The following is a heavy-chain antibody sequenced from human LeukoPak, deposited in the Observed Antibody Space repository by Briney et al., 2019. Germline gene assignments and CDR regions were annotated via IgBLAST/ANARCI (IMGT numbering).Heavy chain of an antibody. D-gene: IGHD3-22*01. J-gene: IGHJ4*02. Sequence: GGSLRLSCPVSGFTFSSYAMSWVRQAPGRGLEWVSVISTSGGSAYYADSVKGRFTISRDNSKNTLYLQMNSLRAEDTAVYYCAKDRGSGYHYFDYWGQGTLVTVSS. V-gene: IGHV3-23*01. CDR2: ISTSGGSA. CDR3: AKDRGSGYHYFDY. CDR1: GFTFSSYA.